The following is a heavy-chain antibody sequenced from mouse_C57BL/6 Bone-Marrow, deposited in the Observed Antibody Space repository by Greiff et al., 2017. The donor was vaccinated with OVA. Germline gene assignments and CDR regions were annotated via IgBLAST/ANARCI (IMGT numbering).Heavy chain of an antibody. D-gene: IGHD1-1*01. J-gene: IGHJ3*01. CDR1: GFSLTSYG. V-gene: IGHV2-2*01. CDR2: IWSGGST. CDR3: TRIPYYYGSRAY. Sequence: QVQLQQSGPGLVQPSQSLSITCTVSGFSLTSYGVHWVRQSPGKGLEWLGVIWSGGSTDYNAAFISRLSISKDNSKSQVFFKMNSLQADDTAIYYCTRIPYYYGSRAYWGQGTLVTVSA.